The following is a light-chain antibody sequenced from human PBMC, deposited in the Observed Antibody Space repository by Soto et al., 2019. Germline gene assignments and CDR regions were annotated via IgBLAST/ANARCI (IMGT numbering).Light chain of an antibody. V-gene: IGKV3-20*01. J-gene: IGKJ5*01. CDR3: QHYQSGHPIT. CDR1: QSVSSY. Sequence: EIVLTQSPATLCLSPGERSTLSWRASQSVSSYLAWYQQKPGQAPRLLIFGASSRATGIPDRFTGSGSETSFTLTISRLEPEDFALYYCQHYQSGHPITFGQGTRLEIK. CDR2: GAS.